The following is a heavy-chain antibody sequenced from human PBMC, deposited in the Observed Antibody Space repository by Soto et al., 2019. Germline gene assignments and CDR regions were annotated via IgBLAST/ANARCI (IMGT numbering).Heavy chain of an antibody. J-gene: IGHJ5*02. CDR2: IYYSGST. V-gene: IGHV4-59*01. CDR3: ARSLAAAGSWFDP. CDR1: GGSISSYY. D-gene: IGHD6-13*01. Sequence: QVQLQESGPGLVKPSETLSLTCTVSGGSISSYYWSWIRQPPGKGLEWIGYIYYSGSTNYNPSLKSRVTISVDTSKNQFSLQLSSATAADTAVYYCARSLAAAGSWFDPCAHGTLVTVSS.